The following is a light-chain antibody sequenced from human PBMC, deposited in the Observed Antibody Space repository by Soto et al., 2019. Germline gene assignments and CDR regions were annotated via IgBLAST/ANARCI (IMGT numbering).Light chain of an antibody. CDR3: AAWDDSLNGWV. Sequence: QSVLTQPPSASGTPGQRVTISCSGSSSNIGRNTVNWYQQLPGTAPKLLIFASNQRPSGVPDRFSGSKTGTSASLAISGLQSEDEADYYCAAWDDSLNGWVFGGGTKVTVL. CDR2: ASN. J-gene: IGLJ3*02. V-gene: IGLV1-44*01. CDR1: SSNIGRNT.